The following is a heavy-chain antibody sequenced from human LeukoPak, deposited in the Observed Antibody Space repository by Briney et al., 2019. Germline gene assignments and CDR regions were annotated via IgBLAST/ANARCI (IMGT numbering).Heavy chain of an antibody. V-gene: IGHV1-2*02. Sequence: ASVKVSCKASGYTLIGHYIHWMRQAPGQGLEWVGWINPYSGVTNYADNFQGRVTMTRDTSSSTAYMELTSLRSDDTAVYYCARDHIDDSSTSAPGTDGFDPWGQGTLVTVSS. CDR3: ARDHIDDSSTSAPGTDGFDP. CDR1: GYTLIGHY. D-gene: IGHD6-13*01. J-gene: IGHJ5*02. CDR2: INPYSGVT.